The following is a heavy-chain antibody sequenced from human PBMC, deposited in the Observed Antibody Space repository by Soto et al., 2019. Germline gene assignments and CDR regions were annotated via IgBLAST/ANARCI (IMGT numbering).Heavy chain of an antibody. V-gene: IGHV1-69*13. CDR1: GGTFSSYA. CDR2: IIPIFGTA. D-gene: IGHD3-22*01. CDR3: ARGDYYDSSGYSYYFDS. J-gene: IGHJ4*02. Sequence: SVQVSCKASGGTFSSYAISWVRQAPGQGLEWMGGIIPIFGTANYAQKFQGRVTITADESTSTAYMELSSLRSEDTAVYYCARGDYYDSSGYSYYFDSWGQGTMGTFSS.